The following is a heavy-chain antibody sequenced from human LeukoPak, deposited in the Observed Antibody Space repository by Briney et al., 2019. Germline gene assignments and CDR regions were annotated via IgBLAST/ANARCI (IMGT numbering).Heavy chain of an antibody. Sequence: ASVEVSCKASGYTFTGYYIHWGRQAPGQGLEWMGRINPNSGGTNYEQKFQGRVTMTRDTSISTAYMELSRLRSDDTAVYYCARDRAVADSYYYYYMDVWGKGTTVTVSS. V-gene: IGHV1-2*06. CDR1: GYTFTGYY. CDR2: INPNSGGT. CDR3: ARDRAVADSYYYYYMDV. J-gene: IGHJ6*03. D-gene: IGHD6-19*01.